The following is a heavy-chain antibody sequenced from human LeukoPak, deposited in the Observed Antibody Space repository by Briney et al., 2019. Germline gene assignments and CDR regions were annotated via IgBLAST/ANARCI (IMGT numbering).Heavy chain of an antibody. J-gene: IGHJ3*02. CDR3: ARDPEGAFDI. Sequence: ASVKVYCKASGYTFTSYYMHWVRQAPGQGLEWMGIINPSGASTSYAQKFQGIVTMTRDTSTSTVYMELSSLRSEDTAVYYCARDPEGAFDIWGQGTMVTVPS. V-gene: IGHV1-46*01. CDR1: GYTFTSYY. CDR2: INPSGAST.